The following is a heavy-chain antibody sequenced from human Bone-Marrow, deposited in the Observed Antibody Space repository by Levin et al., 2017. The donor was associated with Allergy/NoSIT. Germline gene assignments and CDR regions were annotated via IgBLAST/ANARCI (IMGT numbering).Heavy chain of an antibody. D-gene: IGHD3-9*01. CDR2: INHSGST. CDR1: GGSFSGYY. J-gene: IGHJ5*02. CDR3: AREQKKSYYDILTGYPGWFDP. V-gene: IGHV4-34*01. Sequence: SETLSLTCAVYGGSFSGYYWSWIRQPPGKGLEWIGEINHSGSTNYNPSLKSRVTISVDTSKNQFSLKLSSVTAADTAVYYCAREQKKSYYDILTGYPGWFDPWGQGTLVTVSS.